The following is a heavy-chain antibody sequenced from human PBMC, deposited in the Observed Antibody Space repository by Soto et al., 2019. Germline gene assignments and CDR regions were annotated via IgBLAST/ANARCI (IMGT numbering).Heavy chain of an antibody. CDR2: IDPSDSYT. V-gene: IGHV5-10-1*01. CDR3: ARLNYGGNSYYYYGMDV. J-gene: IGHJ6*02. CDR1: GYSITSYW. D-gene: IGHD4-17*01. Sequence: ISCSGSGYSITSYWLSWESQMPGKGLEWMGRIDPSDSYTNYSPSFQGHVTISADKSISTAYLQWSSLKASDTAMYYCARLNYGGNSYYYYGMDVLGQGPTV.